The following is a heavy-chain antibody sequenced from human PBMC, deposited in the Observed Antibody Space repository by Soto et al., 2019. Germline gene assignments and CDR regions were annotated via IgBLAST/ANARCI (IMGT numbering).Heavy chain of an antibody. D-gene: IGHD5-18*01. CDR1: GDSITSNSYF. CDR3: ARLVWSYGTWFDP. Sequence: PSETLSLTCTVSGDSITSNSYFWAWIRQPPGKGLEWIGSIYYSGTTYYNPSLKSRVTISVDRSKNQFSLKLSSVTAADTAVYYCARLVWSYGTWFDPWGQGTLVTVSS. CDR2: IYYSGTT. J-gene: IGHJ5*02. V-gene: IGHV4-39*01.